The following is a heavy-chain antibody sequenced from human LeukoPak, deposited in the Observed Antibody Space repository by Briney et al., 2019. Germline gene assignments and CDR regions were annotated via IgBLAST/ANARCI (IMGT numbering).Heavy chain of an antibody. D-gene: IGHD3-16*01. J-gene: IGHJ4*02. CDR2: VSNSGDTT. V-gene: IGHV3-23*01. CDR3: ANIGSSTFGSTGF. Sequence: GGSLRLTCVASGFTFSTYGMIWVRQAPGKGPEWVSLVSNSGDTTNYADSVKGRFTISRDNSKNTLYLQMDSLRAEDTAAYYCANIGSSTFGSTGFWGQGTLVTVSS. CDR1: GFTFSTYG.